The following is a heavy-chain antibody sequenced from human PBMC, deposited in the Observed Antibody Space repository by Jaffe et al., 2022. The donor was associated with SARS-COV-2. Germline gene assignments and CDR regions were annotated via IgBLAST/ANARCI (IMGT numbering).Heavy chain of an antibody. Sequence: QVQLQQWGAGLLKPSETLSLTCAVYGGSFSGYYWSWIRQPPGKGLEWIGEINHSGSTNYNPSLKSRVTISVDTSKNQFSLKLSSVTAADTAVYYCARGRRSASSGLNSWLTRPTNWFDPWGQGTLVTVSS. D-gene: IGHD6-19*01. J-gene: IGHJ5*02. V-gene: IGHV4-34*01. CDR1: GGSFSGYY. CDR2: INHSGST. CDR3: ARGRRSASSGLNSWLTRPTNWFDP.